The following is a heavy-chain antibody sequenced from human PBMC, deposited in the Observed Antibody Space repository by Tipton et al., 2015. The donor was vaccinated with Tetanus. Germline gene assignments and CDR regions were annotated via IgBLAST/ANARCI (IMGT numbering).Heavy chain of an antibody. CDR1: GGSFSAYY. V-gene: IGHV4-34*01. Sequence: TLSLTCAVYGGSFSAYYWSWIRQSPGKGLEWIGEINHSGSTNYSPSFKSRVTISVDPPKNQFSLKLTSLTVADTAVYYWARGGSSSYGPRGFDLWGRGTLVTVSS. J-gene: IGHJ2*01. CDR3: ARGGSSSYGPRGFDL. D-gene: IGHD5-18*01. CDR2: INHSGST.